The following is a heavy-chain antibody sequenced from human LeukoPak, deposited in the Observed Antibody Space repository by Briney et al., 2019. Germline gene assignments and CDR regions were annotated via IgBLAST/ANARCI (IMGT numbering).Heavy chain of an antibody. CDR3: ARGLTTYYDILTGYYMRYYYYGMDV. Sequence: ASVNVSCKASGYTFTSYDINWVRQATGPGLEWMGWMNPNSGNTAYSQKFQGRVTMTTNTSISTAYMELSSLRSEDTAVYYCARGLTTYYDILTGYYMRYYYYGMDVWGQGTTVTVSS. D-gene: IGHD3-9*01. J-gene: IGHJ6*02. V-gene: IGHV1-8*01. CDR2: MNPNSGNT. CDR1: GYTFTSYD.